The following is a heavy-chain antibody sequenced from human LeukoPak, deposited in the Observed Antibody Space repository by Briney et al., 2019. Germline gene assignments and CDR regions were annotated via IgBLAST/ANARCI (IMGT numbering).Heavy chain of an antibody. CDR1: GFTFSSYG. V-gene: IGHV3-21*01. J-gene: IGHJ4*02. D-gene: IGHD2-2*01. CDR2: ISSSSSYI. Sequence: PGGSLRLSCAASGFTFSSYGMHWVRQAPGKGLEWVSSISSSSSYIYYADSVKGRFTISRDNAKNSLYLQMNSLRAEDTAVYYCARGYCSSTSCYPFDYWGQGTLVTVSS. CDR3: ARGYCSSTSCYPFDY.